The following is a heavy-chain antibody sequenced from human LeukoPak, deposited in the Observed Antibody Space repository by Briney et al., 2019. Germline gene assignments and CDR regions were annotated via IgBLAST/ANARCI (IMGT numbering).Heavy chain of an antibody. Sequence: GGSLRLSCAASGFTFSSYSMNWVRQAPGKGLEWVSSISSSSYIYYEDSVKGRFTISRDNAKNSLYLQMNSLRAEDTAVYYCARDGYYGSGIYFDYWGQGTLVTVSS. CDR3: ARDGYYGSGIYFDY. CDR1: GFTFSSYS. V-gene: IGHV3-21*01. J-gene: IGHJ4*02. CDR2: ISSSSYI. D-gene: IGHD3-10*01.